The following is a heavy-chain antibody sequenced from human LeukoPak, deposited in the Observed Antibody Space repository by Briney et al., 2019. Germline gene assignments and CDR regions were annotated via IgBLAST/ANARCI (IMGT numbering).Heavy chain of an antibody. Sequence: GGSLRLSCAASGFTFSGYWMSWVRQAPGKGLEWVANIKQDGSEKYYVDSVKGRFTISRDNAKNSLYLQMNSLRAEDTAVYYCARDRYRGAPDASDIWGHGTMVTVSA. V-gene: IGHV3-7*05. D-gene: IGHD2-2*02. CDR1: GFTFSGYW. CDR3: ARDRYRGAPDASDI. CDR2: IKQDGSEK. J-gene: IGHJ3*02.